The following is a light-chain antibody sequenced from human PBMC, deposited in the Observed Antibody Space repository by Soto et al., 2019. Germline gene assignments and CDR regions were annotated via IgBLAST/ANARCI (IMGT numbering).Light chain of an antibody. CDR3: ATWDDSLNVWV. V-gene: IGLV1-44*01. J-gene: IGLJ3*02. Sequence: QPVLTQSPSASGTPGQRVTISCSGGSSNIGSNSVNWYLQLPGTAPKLLIYSDVQRPSGVPDRFSGSKSGTSASLAISGLQSEDEADYYCATWDDSLNVWVFGGGTKLTVL. CDR1: SSNIGSNS. CDR2: SDV.